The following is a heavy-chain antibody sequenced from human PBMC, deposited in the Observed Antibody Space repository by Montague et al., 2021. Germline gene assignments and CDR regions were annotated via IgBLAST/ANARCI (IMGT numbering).Heavy chain of an antibody. CDR2: INASGGKT. CDR1: GFTISSWA. V-gene: IGHV3-23*01. Sequence: SLRLSCAASGFTISSWAMSWVRQAPGKGLECVSIINASGGKTHNADSVTGRFTISRDRSKNTLYLQMDSLRVEDTAVYYCANFRQSVEMDVWGQGTRVTVSS. J-gene: IGHJ6*02. CDR3: ANFRQSVEMDV. D-gene: IGHD3-3*01.